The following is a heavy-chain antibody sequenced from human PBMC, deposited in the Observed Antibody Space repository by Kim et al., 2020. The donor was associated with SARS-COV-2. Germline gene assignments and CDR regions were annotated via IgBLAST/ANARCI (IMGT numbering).Heavy chain of an antibody. V-gene: IGHV3-23*01. J-gene: IGHJ3*02. D-gene: IGHD6-19*01. Sequence: ADSVKGRFTISRDNSKNTLYLQMNSLRAEDTAVYYCAKRDSSGWDDAFDIWGQGTMVTVSS. CDR3: AKRDSSGWDDAFDI.